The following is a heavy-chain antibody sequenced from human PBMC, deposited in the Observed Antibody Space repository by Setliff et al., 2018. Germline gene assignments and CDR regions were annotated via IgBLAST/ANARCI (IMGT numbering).Heavy chain of an antibody. CDR1: GFTFSSYW. CDR3: ARESQIACFGCSGGSSWFGAFDI. V-gene: IGHV3-7*03. Sequence: GGSLRLSCAASGFTFSSYWMNWVRQAPGKGLEWVANIKQDGSVKNYVASVKGRFTISRDNSKNTLYLQMNSLRAEDTAVYYCARESQIACFGCSGGSSWFGAFDIWGQGTMVTVSS. D-gene: IGHD2-15*01. J-gene: IGHJ3*02. CDR2: IKQDGSVK.